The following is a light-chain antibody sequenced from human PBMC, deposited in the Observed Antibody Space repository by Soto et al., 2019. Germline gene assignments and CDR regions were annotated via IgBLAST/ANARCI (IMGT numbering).Light chain of an antibody. CDR3: KQYGSSPWT. J-gene: IGKJ1*01. V-gene: IGKV3-20*01. CDR2: AAS. CDR1: QSVSSNY. Sequence: EIVLTQSPGTLSLSPGERATLSCRASQSVSSNYLAWYPQKPGQAPRPLIYAASRRITGIPDRFNRSGSGTDFTLTISRLEPEDFAVDHYKQYGSSPWTVGQGTKVESK.